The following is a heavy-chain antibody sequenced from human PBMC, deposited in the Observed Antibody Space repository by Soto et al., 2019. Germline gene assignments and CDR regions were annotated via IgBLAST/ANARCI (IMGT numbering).Heavy chain of an antibody. D-gene: IGHD1-1*01. V-gene: IGHV1-69*01. Sequence: ASVKVSCKASRDTFDSYAMTWVRLAPGQGLEWMGGIIPILGTTKYAQKFQGRVTMTADESTSTVYMELSSLRSEDGAVYYCAAGGKNGYIKWGQGTQVTVS. CDR2: IIPILGTT. J-gene: IGHJ4*02. CDR1: RDTFDSYA. CDR3: AAGGKNGYIK.